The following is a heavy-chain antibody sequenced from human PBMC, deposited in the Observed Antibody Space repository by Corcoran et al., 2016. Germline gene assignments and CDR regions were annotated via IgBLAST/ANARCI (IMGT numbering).Heavy chain of an antibody. V-gene: IGHV3-53*01. J-gene: IGHJ6*02. D-gene: IGHD3-22*01. Sequence: EVQLVESGGGLIQPGRSLRLSCAASGFTVSSNYMSWVRQAPGKGLEWVSVIYSGGSTYYADSVKGRFTISRDNSKNTLYLQMNSLRAEDKAVYYCARGYYDSSGYSPMGYGMDVWGQGTTVTVSS. CDR2: IYSGGST. CDR3: ARGYYDSSGYSPMGYGMDV. CDR1: GFTVSSNY.